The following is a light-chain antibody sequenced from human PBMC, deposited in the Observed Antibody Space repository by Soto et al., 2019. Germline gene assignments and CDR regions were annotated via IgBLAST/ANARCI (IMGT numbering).Light chain of an antibody. CDR1: SSDVGSYDY. V-gene: IGLV2-14*01. CDR2: EVT. J-gene: IGLJ1*01. CDR3: SSHTSVNTRV. Sequence: QAVVTQPASVSGSPGQSIAISCTGTSSDVGSYDYVSWYQQHPDKAPKLMIYEVTQRPSGVSNRFSGSKSGNTASLTISGLQAEDEADYYCSSHTSVNTRVFGTGTKLTVL.